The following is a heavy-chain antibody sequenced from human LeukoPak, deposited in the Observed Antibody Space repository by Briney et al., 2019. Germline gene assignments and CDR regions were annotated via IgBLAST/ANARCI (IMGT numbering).Heavy chain of an antibody. CDR1: GYTFTSYY. D-gene: IGHD6-13*01. Sequence: SVKVSCKASGYTFTSYYMHWVRQAPGQGLEWMGGIIPIFGTANYAQKFQGRVTITTDESTSTAYMELSSLRSEDTAVYYCARDRGSSWLNYFDYWGQGTLVTVSS. V-gene: IGHV1-69*05. CDR2: IIPIFGTA. CDR3: ARDRGSSWLNYFDY. J-gene: IGHJ4*02.